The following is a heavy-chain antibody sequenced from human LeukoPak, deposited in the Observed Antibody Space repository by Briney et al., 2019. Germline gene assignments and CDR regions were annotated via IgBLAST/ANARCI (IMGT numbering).Heavy chain of an antibody. CDR3: ARELRFLGWFSGFADYYYGMDV. CDR1: GFTFSSYW. J-gene: IGHJ6*02. V-gene: IGHV3-7*01. CDR2: IKQDGSEK. Sequence: PGGSLRLSCAASGFTFSSYWMSWVRQAPGKGLEWVANIKQDGSEKYYVDSVKGRFTISRDNAKNSLYLQMNSLRAEDTAVYYCARELRFLGWFSGFADYYYGMDVWGQGTTVTVSS. D-gene: IGHD3-3*01.